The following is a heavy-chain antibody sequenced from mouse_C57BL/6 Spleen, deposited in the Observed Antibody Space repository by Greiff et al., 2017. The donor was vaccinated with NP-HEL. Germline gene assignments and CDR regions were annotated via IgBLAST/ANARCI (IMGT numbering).Heavy chain of an antibody. V-gene: IGHV1-52*01. J-gene: IGHJ2*01. Sequence: QVQLQQPGAELVRPGSSVKLSCKASGYTFTSYWMHWVKQRPIQGLEWIGNIDPSDSETHYNQKFKDKATLTVDKSSITAYMQLSSLTSEDSAVYYCARGGEYYFDYWGQGTTLTVSS. CDR1: GYTFTSYW. CDR2: IDPSDSET. CDR3: ARGGEYYFDY.